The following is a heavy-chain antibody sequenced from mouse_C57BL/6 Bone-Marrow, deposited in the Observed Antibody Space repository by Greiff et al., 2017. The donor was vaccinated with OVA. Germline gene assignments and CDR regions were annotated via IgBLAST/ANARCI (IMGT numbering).Heavy chain of an antibody. V-gene: IGHV1-74*01. CDR1: GYTFTSYW. CDR3: AYSSDSSFRSFDD. CDR2: IHPSDSDT. D-gene: IGHD1-1*01. Sequence: VQLQQPGAELVKPGASVKVSCKASGYTFTSYWMHWVKQRPGQGLEWIGRIHPSDSDTNYNQKFKGKATLTVDKSSSTAYMQLSSLTSEDSAVYYYAYSSDSSFRSFDDGGTGTTVTVSS. J-gene: IGHJ1*03.